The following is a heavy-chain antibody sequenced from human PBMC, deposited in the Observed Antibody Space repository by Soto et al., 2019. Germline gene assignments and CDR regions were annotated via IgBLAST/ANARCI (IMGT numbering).Heavy chain of an antibody. J-gene: IGHJ6*03. V-gene: IGHV3-15*01. Sequence: EVQLVESGGGLVKPGGSLRLSCAASGFTFSNAWMSWVRQAPGKGLEWVGRIKSKTDGGTTDYAAPVKGRFTISRDDSKNMLYLQMNSLKTEDTAVYYCTTGPLLYCSGGSCYPTYYYYYYMDVWGKGTTVTVSS. CDR1: GFTFSNAW. CDR2: IKSKTDGGTT. CDR3: TTGPLLYCSGGSCYPTYYYYYYMDV. D-gene: IGHD2-15*01.